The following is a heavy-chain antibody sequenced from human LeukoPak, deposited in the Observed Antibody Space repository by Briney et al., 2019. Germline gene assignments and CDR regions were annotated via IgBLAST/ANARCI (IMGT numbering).Heavy chain of an antibody. Sequence: SETLSLTCAVYGGSFSGYYWSWIRQPPGKGLEWIGEINHSGSTNYNPSLKSRVTISVDTSKNQFSLKLSSVTAADTAVYYCASGVVVAAYNRYFQHWGQGTLVTVSS. CDR2: INHSGST. V-gene: IGHV4-34*01. CDR3: ASGVVVAAYNRYFQH. D-gene: IGHD2-15*01. CDR1: GGSFSGYY. J-gene: IGHJ1*01.